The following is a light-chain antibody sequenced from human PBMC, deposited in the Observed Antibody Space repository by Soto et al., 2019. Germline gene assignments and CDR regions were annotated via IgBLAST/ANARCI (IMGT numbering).Light chain of an antibody. V-gene: IGKV3-20*01. CDR2: GAS. J-gene: IGKJ1*01. CDR1: RTVNNNY. CDR3: QQYDVSPRT. Sequence: IVLTQSPDTLSLSLGERVTLSCRTSRTVNNNYLAWYQQKPGQAPRLLIYGASRRAIGIPDRFSGSGSGTDFILTINRLEPEDFAVYYCQQYDVSPRTFGQGTKVDIK.